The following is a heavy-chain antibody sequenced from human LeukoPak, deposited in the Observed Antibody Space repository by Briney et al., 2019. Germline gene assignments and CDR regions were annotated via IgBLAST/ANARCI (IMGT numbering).Heavy chain of an antibody. CDR1: GGSISSYY. J-gene: IGHJ6*02. Sequence: SETLSLTCTVSGGSISSYYWSWNRQPPGKGLEWIGYIYYSGSTNYNPSLKSRVTISVDTSKNQFSLKLSSVTAADTAVYYCARDSSTLAATSYGMDVWGQGTTVTVSS. CDR3: ARDSSTLAATSYGMDV. V-gene: IGHV4-59*01. D-gene: IGHD2-15*01. CDR2: IYYSGST.